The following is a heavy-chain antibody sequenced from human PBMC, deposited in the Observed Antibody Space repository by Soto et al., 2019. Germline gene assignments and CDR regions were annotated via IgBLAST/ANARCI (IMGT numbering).Heavy chain of an antibody. V-gene: IGHV4-31*03. CDR2: IFYTGNT. Sequence: QVQLQESGPGLVKPSETLFLTCTVSGGPFSRVVYYWIWIRQHPGQRLECIGYIFYTGNTYYNPTLKRRVTMSVDTSKRQFSLQLSSMTAEDTAVYYCARVYSVNYLGYFDYWGQGALVTVSS. CDR1: GGPFSRVVYY. J-gene: IGHJ4*02. CDR3: ARVYSVNYLGYFDY. D-gene: IGHD7-27*01.